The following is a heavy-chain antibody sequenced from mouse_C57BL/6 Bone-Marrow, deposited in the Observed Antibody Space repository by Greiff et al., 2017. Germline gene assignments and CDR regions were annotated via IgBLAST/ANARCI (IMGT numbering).Heavy chain of an antibody. CDR2: IDPETGGP. CDR3: TRRGNRTGTLFDY. V-gene: IGHV1-15*01. Sequence: VQLQQSGAELVRPGASVTLSCKASGYTFTDYEMHWVKQTPVHGLEWIGAIDPETGGPAYNQKFKGKAILTADKSSSTAYMELRSLTSEDSAVYYCTRRGNRTGTLFDYWGQGTTLTVSA. D-gene: IGHD4-1*01. J-gene: IGHJ2*01. CDR1: GYTFTDYE.